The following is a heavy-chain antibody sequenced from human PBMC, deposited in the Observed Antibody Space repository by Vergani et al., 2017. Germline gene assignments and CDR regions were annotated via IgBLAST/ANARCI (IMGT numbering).Heavy chain of an antibody. CDR2: IYYSGST. CDR3: ARGFDSSSWYRVGGDYYYYYMDV. D-gene: IGHD6-13*01. J-gene: IGHJ6*03. V-gene: IGHV4-59*12. CDR1: GGSISSYY. Sequence: QVQLQESGPGLVKPSETLSLTCTVSGGSISSYYWSWIRQPPGKGLEWIGYIYYSGSTNYNPSLKSRVTISVDTSKNQFSLKLSSVTAADTAVYYCARGFDSSSWYRVGGDYYYYYMDVWGKGTTVTVSS.